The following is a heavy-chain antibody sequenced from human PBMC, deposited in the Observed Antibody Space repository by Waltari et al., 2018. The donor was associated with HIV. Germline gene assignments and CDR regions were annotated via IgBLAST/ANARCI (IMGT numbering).Heavy chain of an antibody. D-gene: IGHD4-17*01. Sequence: EVQLVQSGGGFGQPGGSLRLSCAASGFTLSSYEMNWVRQAPGKGLEWVSYISSNGSTTYYADSVKGRFTISKAKNSLYLQMNSLRAEDTAVYYCARDIQDDYGDAGAFDIWGQGTMITVSS. V-gene: IGHV3-48*03. CDR2: ISSNGSTT. CDR1: GFTLSSYE. CDR3: ARDIQDDYGDAGAFDI. J-gene: IGHJ3*02.